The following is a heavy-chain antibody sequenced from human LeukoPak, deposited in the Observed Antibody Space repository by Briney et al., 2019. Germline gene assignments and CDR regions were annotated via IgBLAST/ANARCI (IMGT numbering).Heavy chain of an antibody. CDR1: GFTFSSYG. J-gene: IGHJ4*02. CDR2: IWYDGINK. CDR3: AKGPGYCSGGSCPTRTWYFDY. Sequence: GGSLRLSCAASGFTFSSYGMHWVRQAPGKGLEWVAVIWYDGINKYYADSVKGRFTISRDNSKNTLYLQMNSLRAEDTAVYYCAKGPGYCSGGSCPTRTWYFDYWGQGTLVTVSS. V-gene: IGHV3-33*06. D-gene: IGHD2-15*01.